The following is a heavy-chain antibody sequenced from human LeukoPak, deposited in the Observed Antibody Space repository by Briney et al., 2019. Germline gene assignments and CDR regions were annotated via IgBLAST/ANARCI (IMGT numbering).Heavy chain of an antibody. V-gene: IGHV3-23*01. CDR2: ISNSGGST. D-gene: IGHD3-3*01. CDR3: AKDSPWRYYDSTGFSGS. Sequence: GGSLRLSCAASGFTFSNAWMVWVRQAPGKGLEWVSGISNSGGSTFYADSVKGRFTISRDNSKNTMYLQMNSLRAEDTALYYCAKDSPWRYYDSTGFSGSWGQGTLVTVSS. CDR1: GFTFSNAW. J-gene: IGHJ5*02.